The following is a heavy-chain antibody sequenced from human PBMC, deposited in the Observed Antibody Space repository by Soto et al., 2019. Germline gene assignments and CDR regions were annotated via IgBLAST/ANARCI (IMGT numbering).Heavy chain of an antibody. J-gene: IGHJ4*02. V-gene: IGHV4-34*01. CDR3: AGGRYGSRPLLYFAWLSTSFDY. Sequence: SETLSLTCAVYGGSFSGYYWSRIRQLPGKGLEWIGEINHSGSTNYNPSLKSRVTISVDTSKNQFSLKMSSVTAADTAVYYCAGGRYGSRPLLYFAWLSTSFDYWCQGTLLTVSS. D-gene: IGHD3-9*01. CDR2: INHSGST. CDR1: GGSFSGYY.